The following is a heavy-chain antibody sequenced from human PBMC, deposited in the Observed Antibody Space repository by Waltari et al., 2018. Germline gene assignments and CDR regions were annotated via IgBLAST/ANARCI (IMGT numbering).Heavy chain of an antibody. D-gene: IGHD2-2*01. J-gene: IGHJ4*02. CDR2: ISGSGGST. CDR3: AVGRLLSPFDY. Sequence: EVQLLESGGGLVQPGGSLRLSCAAAGFTFSSYAMSWVRQAPGKGLEWVSAISGSGGSTYYTDSAKGRFTISRDNSKNTLYLQMNSLRAEDTAVYYCAVGRLLSPFDYWGQGTLVTVSS. V-gene: IGHV3-23*01. CDR1: GFTFSSYA.